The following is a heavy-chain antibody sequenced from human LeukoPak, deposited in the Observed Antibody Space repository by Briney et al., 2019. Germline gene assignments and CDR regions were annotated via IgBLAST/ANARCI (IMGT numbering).Heavy chain of an antibody. CDR1: GFTVSSNY. D-gene: IGHD2-2*01. J-gene: IGHJ6*03. CDR2: IYSGGST. V-gene: IGHV3-66*02. Sequence: SGGSLRLSXAASGFTVSSNYMSWIRQAPGKGVEWVSVIYSGGSTYYADSVKGRFTISRDNSKNTLYLQMNSLRAEDTAVYYCARDRLSSTSYYMDVWGKGTTVTVSS. CDR3: ARDRLSSTSYYMDV.